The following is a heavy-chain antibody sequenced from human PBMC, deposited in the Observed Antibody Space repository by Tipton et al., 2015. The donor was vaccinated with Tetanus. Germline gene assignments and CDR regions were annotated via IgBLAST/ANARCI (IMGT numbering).Heavy chain of an antibody. V-gene: IGHV4-4*07. D-gene: IGHD5-24*01. CDR3: ARGITDGYNRRFDY. CDR1: GDSVSGYY. CDR2: ISNGNT. Sequence: TLSLTCTVSGDSVSGYYWSWIRQPAGKGLEWIGHISNGNTDYTPSLRSRVTLSVDTSKNQFSLKLRSVTAADTGVYFCARGITDGYNRRFDYWGQGTLVAVSP. J-gene: IGHJ4*02.